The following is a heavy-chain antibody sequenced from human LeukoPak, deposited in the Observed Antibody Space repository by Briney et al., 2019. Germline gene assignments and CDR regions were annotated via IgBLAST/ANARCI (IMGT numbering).Heavy chain of an antibody. CDR2: ISSSTSYI. CDR3: AKSGYNRFDY. Sequence: PGGSLRLSCAASGFTFSSYEMNWVRQAPGKGLEWVSSISSSTSYIYYADSVKGRFTISRDNSKNTLYLQMNSLRAEDTAVYYCAKSGYNRFDYWGQGTLVTVSS. D-gene: IGHD5-24*01. J-gene: IGHJ4*02. CDR1: GFTFSSYE. V-gene: IGHV3-21*04.